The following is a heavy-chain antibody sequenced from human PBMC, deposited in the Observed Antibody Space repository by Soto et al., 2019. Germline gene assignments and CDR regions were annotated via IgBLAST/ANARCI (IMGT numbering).Heavy chain of an antibody. CDR3: ARMGPRAARPSY. D-gene: IGHD6-6*01. V-gene: IGHV3-11*01. Sequence: QVQLAESGGGLVEPGGYLRISCAASGFTFSDYDMSWIRQSPGKGLEWVSFVSSSGTTMYFADSVKGRFTISRDNAKNSLYLQMNSQRAEDTAMYYCARMGPRAARPSYWGQGTLVTFSS. CDR1: GFTFSDYD. J-gene: IGHJ4*02. CDR2: VSSSGTTM.